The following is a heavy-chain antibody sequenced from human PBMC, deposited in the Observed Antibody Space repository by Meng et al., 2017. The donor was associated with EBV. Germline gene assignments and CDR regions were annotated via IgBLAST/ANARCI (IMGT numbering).Heavy chain of an antibody. Sequence: QVQLGQSGAEVKKPGPSGKVSCKASVYTFTTYGISWVRQAPGQGLEWMGWISAYNGNTNYAQKLQGRVTMTTDTSTSTAYMELRSLRSDDTAVYYCARDGRLYDTPSPFDYWGQGTLVTISS. CDR1: VYTFTTYG. D-gene: IGHD3-22*01. CDR2: ISAYNGNT. V-gene: IGHV1-18*01. J-gene: IGHJ4*02. CDR3: ARDGRLYDTPSPFDY.